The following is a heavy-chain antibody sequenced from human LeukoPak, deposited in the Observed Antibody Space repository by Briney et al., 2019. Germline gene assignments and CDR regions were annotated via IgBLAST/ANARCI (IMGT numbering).Heavy chain of an antibody. J-gene: IGHJ4*02. CDR3: AKDRGTYYFGDY. Sequence: GGSPRLSCAASGFTFSSAGMHWVRQAPGKGLEWMAFILSDGSNLYYADSVKGRFTISRDNSKNTLYLQMNSLRAEDTAVYYCAKDRGTYYFGDYWGQGTLVTVSS. V-gene: IGHV3-30*02. D-gene: IGHD1-26*01. CDR2: ILSDGSNL. CDR1: GFTFSSAG.